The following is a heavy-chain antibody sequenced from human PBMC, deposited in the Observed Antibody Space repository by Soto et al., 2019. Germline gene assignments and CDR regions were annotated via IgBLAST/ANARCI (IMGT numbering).Heavy chain of an antibody. Sequence: EVQLVESGGGLVQPGRSLRLSCAASGFTFDDYAMHWVRQAPGKGLEWVSRISWNSGSIGYADSVKGRFTISRDNAKNSLYLQMNRLRAEDTALYYCAKAVGSYGNLDYWGQGTLVTVSS. CDR2: ISWNSGSI. CDR1: GFTFDDYA. J-gene: IGHJ4*02. D-gene: IGHD5-18*01. V-gene: IGHV3-9*01. CDR3: AKAVGSYGNLDY.